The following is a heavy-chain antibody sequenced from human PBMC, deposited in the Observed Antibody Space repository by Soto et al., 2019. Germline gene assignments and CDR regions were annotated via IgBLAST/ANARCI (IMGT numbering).Heavy chain of an antibody. D-gene: IGHD2-21*02. CDR2: IYYSGST. Sequence: QVQLQESGPGLVKPSQTLSLTYTVSGGSISSGGYYWSWIRQHPGKGLEWIGYIYYSGSTDYNPSLKRRVTIPEDTSKKQFSLELSSVPAADTAVYYRARVCGGDCHNRMDDWGQGTTVTGSS. CDR1: GGSISSGGYY. J-gene: IGHJ6*01. V-gene: IGHV4-31*03. CDR3: ARVCGGDCHNRMDD.